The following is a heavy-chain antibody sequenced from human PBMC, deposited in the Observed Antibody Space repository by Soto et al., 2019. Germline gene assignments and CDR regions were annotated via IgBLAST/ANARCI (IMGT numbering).Heavy chain of an antibody. V-gene: IGHV1-69*01. CDR2: IVPLFGTT. CDR3: AKASGRSWYNWFDP. D-gene: IGHD6-13*01. J-gene: IGHJ5*02. Sequence: QVQLVQSGAEGKKPGSSVKASCKASGGNFTSYAMSWVQQAPGQGVEFRGVIVPLFGTTNYAHKFRGRVTVPADESTSTVYMEMSSLRSEDTAVYYCAKASGRSWYNWFDPWGQGTLVTVST. CDR1: GGNFTSYA.